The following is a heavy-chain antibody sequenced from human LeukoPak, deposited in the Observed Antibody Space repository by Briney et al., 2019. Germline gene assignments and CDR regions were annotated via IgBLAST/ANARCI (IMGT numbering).Heavy chain of an antibody. CDR3: ARVGISNWFDP. CDR2: INAGNGNT. J-gene: IGHJ5*02. CDR1: GYTFTSYA. D-gene: IGHD7-27*01. V-gene: IGHV1-3*01. Sequence: GASVKVSCKATGYTFTSYAMHWVRQAPGQRLEWMGWINAGNGNTKYSQKFQGRVTITRDTSASTAYMELSSLRSEDTAVYYCARVGISNWFDPWGQGTLVTVSS.